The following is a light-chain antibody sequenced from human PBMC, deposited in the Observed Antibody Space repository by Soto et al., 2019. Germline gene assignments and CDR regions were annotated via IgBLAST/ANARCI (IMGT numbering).Light chain of an antibody. V-gene: IGLV3-21*02. J-gene: IGLJ1*01. CDR3: QVWDSSRDHYV. CDR2: DDS. CDR1: NIGSEG. Sequence: ELTQPPSVSVAPGQTATITCGGNNIGSEGVHWYQQKPGQAPVLVVYDDSDRPSRIPDRFSGSTSGNTATLTISRVEAGDEADYYCQVWDSSRDHYVFGTGTKVTVL.